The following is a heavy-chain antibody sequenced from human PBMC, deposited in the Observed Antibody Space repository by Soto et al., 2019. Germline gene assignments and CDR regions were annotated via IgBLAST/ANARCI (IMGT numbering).Heavy chain of an antibody. CDR1: RVAFTKFI. V-gene: IGHV1-69*01. CDR3: AKDRYSRTMCYYYGMDV. D-gene: IGHD1-26*01. CDR2: IIPIFGTA. J-gene: IGHJ6*02. Sequence: QAQLEQSGGEVNKPGSSVKVSCKASRVAFTKFIVTWVRQAPGLGLEWVGGIIPIFGTADYAQKFQGRVTIAPDESTSTSSVDANNLQCEGKGAYYCAKDRYSRTMCYYYGMDVWGQGTTVTVSS.